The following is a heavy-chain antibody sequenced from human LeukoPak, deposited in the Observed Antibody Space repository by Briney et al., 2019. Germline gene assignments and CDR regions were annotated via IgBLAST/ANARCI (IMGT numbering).Heavy chain of an antibody. CDR1: GFTFSNAW. V-gene: IGHV3-15*01. D-gene: IGHD3-22*01. CDR3: TATPPYYDSSGYYLYYFDY. CDR2: IKSKTDGGTT. Sequence: GGPLRLSCAASGFTFSNAWMSWVRQAPGKGLEWVGRIKSKTDGGTTDYAAPMKGRFTISRDDSKNTLYLQMNSLKTEDTAVYYCTATPPYYDSSGYYLYYFDYWGQGTLVTVSS. J-gene: IGHJ4*02.